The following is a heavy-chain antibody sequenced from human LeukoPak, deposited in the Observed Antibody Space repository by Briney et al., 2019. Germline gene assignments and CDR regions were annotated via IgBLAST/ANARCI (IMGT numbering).Heavy chain of an antibody. Sequence: GESLKISCKSSGYSFTSYWIAWVRQMPGKGLEWMGIIYSGDSDTRYSPSFQGQVTISADKSISTAYLQWSSLKASDTAMYYCGRHYGDFSYFDYWGQGTLVTVSS. CDR1: GYSFTSYW. CDR3: GRHYGDFSYFDY. D-gene: IGHD4-17*01. CDR2: IYSGDSDT. J-gene: IGHJ4*02. V-gene: IGHV5-51*01.